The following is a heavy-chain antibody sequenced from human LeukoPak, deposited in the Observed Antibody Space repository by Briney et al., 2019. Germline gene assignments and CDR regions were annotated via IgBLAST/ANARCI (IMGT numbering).Heavy chain of an antibody. Sequence: PGGSLRLSCAASEFTLSSYSMNWVRQAPGKGLEWVSYISSGGSTIYYADSVKGRFTVSRDNAKNSLYLQMNSLRAEDTALYYCARDVWFDPWGQGTLVTVSS. CDR1: EFTLSSYS. J-gene: IGHJ5*02. CDR2: ISSGGSTI. CDR3: ARDVWFDP. V-gene: IGHV3-48*04.